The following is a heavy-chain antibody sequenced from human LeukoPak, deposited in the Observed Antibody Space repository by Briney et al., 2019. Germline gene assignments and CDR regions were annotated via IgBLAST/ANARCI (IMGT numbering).Heavy chain of an antibody. V-gene: IGHV3-23*01. J-gene: IGHJ6*03. CDR3: AKRVLAYYYYMDV. CDR2: IFPSGGEI. CDR1: GFTFSTFA. D-gene: IGHD6-6*01. Sequence: GGSLRLSCAASGFTFSTFAMIWVRQPPGKGLEWVSSIFPSGGEIHYADSVKGRFTISRDNSKNTLYLQMNSLRAEDTAVYYCAKRVLAYYYYMDVWGKGTTVTISS.